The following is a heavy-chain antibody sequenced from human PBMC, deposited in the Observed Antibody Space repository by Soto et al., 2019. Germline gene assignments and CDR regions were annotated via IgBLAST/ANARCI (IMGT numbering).Heavy chain of an antibody. J-gene: IGHJ6*02. CDR1: GYTLTELS. CDR2: FDPEDGET. Sequence: AAVKVSCKVSGYTLTELSMHWVRQAPGKGXEWMGGFDPEDGETIYAQKFQGRVTMTEDTSTDTAYMELSSLRSEDTAVYYCARTWYYDSSGYWVHYGMDVWGQGTTVTVSS. CDR3: ARTWYYDSSGYWVHYGMDV. D-gene: IGHD3-22*01. V-gene: IGHV1-24*01.